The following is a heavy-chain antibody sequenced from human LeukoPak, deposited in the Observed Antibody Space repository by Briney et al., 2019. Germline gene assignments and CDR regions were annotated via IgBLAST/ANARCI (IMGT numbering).Heavy chain of an antibody. Sequence: GGSLRLSCAAYGFTFSNAWMSWVRQAPGKGLEWVGRIKSKTDGGTTDYAAPVKGRFTISRDDSKNTLYLQMNSLKTEDTAVYYYTTDAHVVVVVAATGIDPWGQGTLVTVSS. CDR2: IKSKTDGGTT. CDR1: GFTFSNAW. CDR3: TTDAHVVVVVAATGIDP. V-gene: IGHV3-15*01. D-gene: IGHD2-15*01. J-gene: IGHJ5*02.